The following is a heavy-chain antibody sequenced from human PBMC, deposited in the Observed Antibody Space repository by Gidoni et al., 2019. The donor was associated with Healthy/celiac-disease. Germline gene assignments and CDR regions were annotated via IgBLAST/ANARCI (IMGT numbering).Heavy chain of an antibody. CDR2: ISYDGSNK. CDR1: GFTFSSYA. D-gene: IGHD4-17*01. V-gene: IGHV3-30*04. J-gene: IGHJ4*02. Sequence: QVQLVESGGGVVQPWRSLRLSCAASGFTFSSYAMHWVRQAPGKGLEWVAVISYDGSNKYYADSVKGRFTISRDNSKNTLYLQMNSLRAEDTAVYYCASDPDYGGNSGDYWGQGTLVTVSS. CDR3: ASDPDYGGNSGDY.